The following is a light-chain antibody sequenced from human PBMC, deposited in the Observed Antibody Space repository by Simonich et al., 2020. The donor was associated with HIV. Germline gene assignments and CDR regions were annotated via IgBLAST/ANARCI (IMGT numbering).Light chain of an antibody. V-gene: IGKV3-15*01. J-gene: IGKJ2*01. Sequence: IVMTQSPATLSVSPGARATLSCRASQSVSTNLAWYQQKPGQAPRLLIYGASTRATGIPARFSGSGSGRDFTLTISNMQSEDLAVYYCQQYDSWPYTFGQGTKVEIK. CDR2: GAS. CDR3: QQYDSWPYT. CDR1: QSVSTN.